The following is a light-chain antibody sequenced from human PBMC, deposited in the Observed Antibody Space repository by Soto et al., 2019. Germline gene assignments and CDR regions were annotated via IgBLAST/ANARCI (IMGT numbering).Light chain of an antibody. CDR1: QSVSSN. V-gene: IGKV3-15*01. CDR2: GAS. CDR3: QQYHNWPPIT. J-gene: IGKJ5*01. Sequence: EIVMTQSPATLSVSPGERATLSFRASQSVSSNLAWYQQKPGQAPRLLIYGASTRATSIPARFIGSGSGTEFTLTISSLQSEDFAVYYCQQYHNWPPITFGKGTRREIK.